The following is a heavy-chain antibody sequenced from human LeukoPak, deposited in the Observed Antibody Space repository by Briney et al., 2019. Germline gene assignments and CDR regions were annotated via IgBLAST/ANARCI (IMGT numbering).Heavy chain of an antibody. J-gene: IGHJ4*02. CDR3: AREGYSYEFDY. V-gene: IGHV1-69*13. Sequence: SVKVSCKASGYTFTGYYMHWVRQAPGQGLEWMGGIIPIFGTANYAQKFQGRVTITADESTSTAYMELSSLRSEDTAVYYCAREGYSYEFDYWGQGTLVTVSS. CDR1: GYTFTGYY. D-gene: IGHD5-18*01. CDR2: IIPIFGTA.